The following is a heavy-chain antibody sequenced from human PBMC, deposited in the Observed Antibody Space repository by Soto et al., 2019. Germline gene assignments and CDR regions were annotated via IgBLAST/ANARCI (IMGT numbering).Heavy chain of an antibody. CDR3: ARVSTRLQGYYYGMDV. V-gene: IGHV1-2*02. CDR2: INPNSGGT. Sequence: GASVKVSCTASGYTFTGYYMHWVRQAPGQGLEWMGWINPNSGGTNYAQKFQGRVTMTRDTSISTAYMELSRLRSDDTAVYYCARVSTRLQGYYYGMDVWGQGTTVTVSS. D-gene: IGHD2-2*01. J-gene: IGHJ6*02. CDR1: GYTFTGYY.